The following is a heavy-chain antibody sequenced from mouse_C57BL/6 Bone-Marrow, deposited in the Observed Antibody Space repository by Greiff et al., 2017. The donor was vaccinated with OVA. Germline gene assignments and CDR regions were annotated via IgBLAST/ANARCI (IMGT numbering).Heavy chain of an antibody. CDR2: INYDGSST. CDR3: AIVPNRNAGYCYFDD. CDR1: GFTFSDYY. Sequence: EVKLVESEGGLVQPGSSMKLSCTASGFTFSDYYMAWVRQVPEKGLEWVANINYDGSSTYYLDSLKSRFILSRDNAKNTLYLQMSSLKSEDTATYYCAIVPNRNAGYCYFDDWGTGTSVTVSS. J-gene: IGHJ1*03. V-gene: IGHV5-16*01.